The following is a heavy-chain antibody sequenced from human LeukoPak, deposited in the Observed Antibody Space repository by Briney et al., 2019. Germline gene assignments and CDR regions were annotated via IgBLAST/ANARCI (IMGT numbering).Heavy chain of an antibody. J-gene: IGHJ4*02. CDR3: ARGDILTGYCLDY. CDR1: GGSISSSSYY. Sequence: TSETLSLTCTVSGGSISSSSYYWGWIRQPPGKGLEWIGSIYYSGSTYYNLSLKSRVTISVDTSKNQFSLRLSSVTAADTAVYYCARGDILTGYCLDYWGQGTLVTVSS. CDR2: IYYSGST. D-gene: IGHD3-9*01. V-gene: IGHV4-39*07.